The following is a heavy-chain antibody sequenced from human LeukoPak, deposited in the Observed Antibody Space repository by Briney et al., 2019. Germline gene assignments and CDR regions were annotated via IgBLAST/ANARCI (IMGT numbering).Heavy chain of an antibody. D-gene: IGHD1/OR15-1a*01. J-gene: IGHJ4*02. V-gene: IGHV4-4*02. CDR1: GGSISSSNW. Sequence: SETLSLTCVVSGGSISSSNWWSWVRQPPGKGLEWIGEMYHSGSTNYNPSLKSRVTISVDRSNNQFSLKLSSVTAADTAVYYCVTRGTASRLLDSWGQGTLVTVSS. CDR2: MYHSGST. CDR3: VTRGTASRLLDS.